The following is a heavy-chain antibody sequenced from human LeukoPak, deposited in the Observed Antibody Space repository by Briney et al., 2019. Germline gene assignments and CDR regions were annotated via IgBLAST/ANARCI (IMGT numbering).Heavy chain of an antibody. D-gene: IGHD1-1*01. CDR2: ISGSGGST. J-gene: IGHJ4*02. V-gene: IGHV3-23*01. CDR1: GFTFCSYA. CDR3: ATMPVFSTEFFY. Sequence: GGSLRLSCAPSGFTFCSYAMSWVRHAPGEGVEWVSGISGSGGSTYYADSVKGRYTISRDNSENTLYLQMNSLRAEDTAVYYCATMPVFSTEFFYWGQGTLVTVSS.